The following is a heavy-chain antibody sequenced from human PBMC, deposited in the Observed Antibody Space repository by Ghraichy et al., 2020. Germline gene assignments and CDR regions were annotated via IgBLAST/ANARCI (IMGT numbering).Heavy chain of an antibody. CDR3: ARASAVVRFYYYASMDV. CDR1: GFTLSDYR. V-gene: IGHV3-48*01. J-gene: IGHJ6*03. CDR2: ITSSGKFI. D-gene: IGHD4-23*01. Sequence: GALRLSCAVSGFTLSDYRINWVRQAPGKGLEWISYITSSGKFISYADSVKGRFTVSRDNAKKTLYLQMNSLRGEDTSVYYCARASAVVRFYYYASMDVLGQGTTVTVSS.